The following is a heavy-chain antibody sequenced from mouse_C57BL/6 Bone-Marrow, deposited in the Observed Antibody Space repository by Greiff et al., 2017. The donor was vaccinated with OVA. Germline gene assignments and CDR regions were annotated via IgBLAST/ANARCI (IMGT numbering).Heavy chain of an antibody. D-gene: IGHD2-1*01. Sequence: QVQLQQSGAELVKPGASVKISCKASGYAFSSYWMNWVKQRPGKGLEWIGQIYPGDGDTNYNGKFKGKATLTADKSSSTAYMQLSSLTSEDSAVYFCAPQRIYYGNLYWYFDVWGTGTTVTVSS. V-gene: IGHV1-80*01. J-gene: IGHJ1*03. CDR3: APQRIYYGNLYWYFDV. CDR2: IYPGDGDT. CDR1: GYAFSSYW.